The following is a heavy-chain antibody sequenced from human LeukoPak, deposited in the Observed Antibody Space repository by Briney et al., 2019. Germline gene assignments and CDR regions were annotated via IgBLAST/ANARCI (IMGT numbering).Heavy chain of an antibody. CDR3: ARGIAYYYYYMDV. V-gene: IGHV3-48*03. J-gene: IGHJ6*03. CDR1: GFIFSNYD. Sequence: PGGSLRLSCSASGFIFSNYDMNWVRQAPGKGLEWISYISNTGNTIYYADSMRGRFTISRDNAKNSLYLQMNSLRGEDTAVYYCARGIAYYYYYMDVWGTGTTVTVSS. CDR2: ISNTGNTI.